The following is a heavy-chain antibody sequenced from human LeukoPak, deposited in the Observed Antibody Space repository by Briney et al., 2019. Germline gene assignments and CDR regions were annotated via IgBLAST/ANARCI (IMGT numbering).Heavy chain of an antibody. J-gene: IGHJ4*02. CDR1: GGSFGGYY. CDR2: INHSGST. D-gene: IGHD6-19*01. CDR3: AGSSGSYYFDY. Sequence: PSETLSLTCAVYGGSFGGYYWSWIRQPPGKGLEWIGEINHSGSTNYNPSLKSRVTISVDTSKNQFSLKLSSVTAADTAVYYRAGSSGSYYFDYWGQGTLVTVSS. V-gene: IGHV4-34*01.